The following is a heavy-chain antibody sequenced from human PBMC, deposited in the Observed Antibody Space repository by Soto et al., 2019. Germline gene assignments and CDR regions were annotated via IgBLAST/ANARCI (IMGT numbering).Heavy chain of an antibody. Sequence: ASVKVSCKASGYTFTGYFSHWVRQAPRQGLEWVGYINPNSGATKYAPRFQGRVTMTSDTSIRTAYMDLSNLRSDDTAVYYCARGGGTILAPLPWGTGTLVTVSS. D-gene: IGHD3-3*01. CDR2: INPNSGAT. J-gene: IGHJ5*02. V-gene: IGHV1-2*02. CDR1: GYTFTGYF. CDR3: ARGGGTILAPLP.